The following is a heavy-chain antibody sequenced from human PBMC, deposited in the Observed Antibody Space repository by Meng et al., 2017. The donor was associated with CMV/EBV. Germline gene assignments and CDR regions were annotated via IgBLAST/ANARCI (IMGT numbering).Heavy chain of an antibody. CDR1: GFTFSSYS. Sequence: GGSLRLSCAASGFTFSSYSMSWVRQAPGKGLEWVANIKHDGSEKYYVDSVKGRFTISRDNAKNSLYLQMNSLRAEDTAVYYCARAGVLVGFRDPVGHDYWGQGTLVTVSS. J-gene: IGHJ4*02. CDR3: ARAGVLVGFRDPVGHDY. V-gene: IGHV3-7*01. CDR2: IKHDGSEK. D-gene: IGHD3-10*01.